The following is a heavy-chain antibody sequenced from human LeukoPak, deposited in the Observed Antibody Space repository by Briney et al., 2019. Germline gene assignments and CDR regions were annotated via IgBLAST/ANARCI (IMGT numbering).Heavy chain of an antibody. CDR3: ARHFRSHYDFWSGPLSSVAAFDI. CDR1: GGSISSGYY. D-gene: IGHD3-3*01. CDR2: IYHSGST. Sequence: SETLSLTCTVSGGSISSGYYWGWIRQPPGKGLEWIGSIYHSGSTYYNPSLKSRVTISVDTSKNQFSLKLSSVTAADTAVYYCARHFRSHYDFWSGPLSSVAAFDIWGQGTMVTVSS. J-gene: IGHJ3*02. V-gene: IGHV4-38-2*02.